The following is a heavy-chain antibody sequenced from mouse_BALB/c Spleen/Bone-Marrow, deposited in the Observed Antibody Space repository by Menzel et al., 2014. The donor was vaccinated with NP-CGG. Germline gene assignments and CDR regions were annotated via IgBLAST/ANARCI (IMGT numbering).Heavy chain of an antibody. J-gene: IGHJ2*01. Sequence: QVQLQQPGAELVRPGSSVKISCKASGYAFSSFWMNWMKQRPGQGPEWIGQIYPGDGDTNYNGKFKGKATLTADTSSSTAYIQLSSLTSEDSAVYFCARDDFGPDYWGQGTTLTVSS. D-gene: IGHD2-4*01. CDR3: ARDDFGPDY. V-gene: IGHV1-80*01. CDR1: GYAFSSFW. CDR2: IYPGDGDT.